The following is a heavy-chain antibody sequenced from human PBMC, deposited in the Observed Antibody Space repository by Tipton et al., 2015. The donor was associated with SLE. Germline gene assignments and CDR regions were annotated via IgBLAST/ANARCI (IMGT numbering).Heavy chain of an antibody. Sequence: LVKPTETLSLACTVSGGTIRNDGYYWSRIRQHPGKGLECIGYVYYSGSAYYNPSLKSRVSISVDTSKIHFSLRLTSVTAADTAVYYCARFYYDASGYQAVDYWGQGILVTVSS. D-gene: IGHD3-22*01. V-gene: IGHV4-31*03. CDR3: ARFYYDASGYQAVDY. J-gene: IGHJ4*02. CDR2: VYYSGSA. CDR1: GGTIRNDGYY.